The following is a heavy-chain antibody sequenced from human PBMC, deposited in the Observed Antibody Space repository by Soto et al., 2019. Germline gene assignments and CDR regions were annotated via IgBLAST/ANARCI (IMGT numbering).Heavy chain of an antibody. Sequence: QVQLVQSGAEVRKPGASVKVSCKASGYTFTLFSVHWVRQAPGQRLEWMGYINTGSGHIAYSQKFQGRVTFARDTSANTVDMELSSLSSDDTAMYYCARPGIMTTSGSFDAFHVWGQGTMVTVSS. CDR3: ARPGIMTTSGSFDAFHV. CDR1: GYTFTLFS. CDR2: INTGSGHI. D-gene: IGHD3-16*01. V-gene: IGHV1-3*04. J-gene: IGHJ3*01.